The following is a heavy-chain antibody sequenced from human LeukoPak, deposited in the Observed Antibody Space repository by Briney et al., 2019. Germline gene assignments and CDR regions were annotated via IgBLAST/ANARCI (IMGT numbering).Heavy chain of an antibody. CDR2: ISGSGGST. Sequence: ETLSLTCTVSGGSISSYYWSWVRQAPGKGLEWVSAISGSGGSTYYADSVKGRFTISRDNSKNTLYLQMNSLRAEDTAVYYCAKIPSGWYYFDYWGQGTLVTVSS. CDR3: AKIPSGWYYFDY. D-gene: IGHD6-19*01. CDR1: GGSISSYY. J-gene: IGHJ4*02. V-gene: IGHV3-23*01.